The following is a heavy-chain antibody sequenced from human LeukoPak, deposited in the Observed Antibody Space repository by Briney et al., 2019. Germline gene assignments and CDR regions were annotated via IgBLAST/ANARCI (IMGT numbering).Heavy chain of an antibody. D-gene: IGHD3-22*01. CDR1: GFTFSSYS. CDR3: ARLRRNSDRSGFYYYYDN. Sequence: GGSLRLSCAASGFTFSSYSFNWVRQAPGKGLEWVSSVNTISSYIYYADSVKGRFTISRDNVENSVYLQMSSLRAEDSAVYYCARLRRNSDRSGFYYYYDNWGQGTLVTVSS. CDR2: VNTISSYI. V-gene: IGHV3-21*01. J-gene: IGHJ4*02.